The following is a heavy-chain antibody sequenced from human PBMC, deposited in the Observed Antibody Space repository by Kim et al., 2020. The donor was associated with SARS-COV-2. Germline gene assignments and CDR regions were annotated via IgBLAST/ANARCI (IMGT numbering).Heavy chain of an antibody. CDR1: GYTFTSYA. CDR2: INTNTGNP. D-gene: IGHD3-9*01. Sequence: ASVKVSCQASGYTFTSYAMNWVRQAPGQGLEWMGWINTNTGNPTYAQGFTGRFVFSLDTSVSTAYLQISSLKAEDTAVYYCARDTLDILTGLDAFDIWGQGTMVTVSS. CDR3: ARDTLDILTGLDAFDI. V-gene: IGHV7-4-1*02. J-gene: IGHJ3*02.